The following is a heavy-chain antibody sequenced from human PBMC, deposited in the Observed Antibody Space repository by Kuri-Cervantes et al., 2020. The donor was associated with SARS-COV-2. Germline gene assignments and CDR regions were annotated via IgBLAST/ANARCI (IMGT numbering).Heavy chain of an antibody. CDR1: GGCFSGYY. CDR3: ARKRTTVTTFWFDP. CDR2: INHSGST. V-gene: IGHV4-34*01. D-gene: IGHD4-17*01. J-gene: IGHJ5*02. Sequence: GSLRLSRAVYGGCFSGYYWSWIRQPPGKGLEWIGEINHSGSTNYNPSLKSRVTISVDTSKNQFSLKLSSVAAADTAVYHCARKRTTVTTFWFDPWGQGTLVTVSS.